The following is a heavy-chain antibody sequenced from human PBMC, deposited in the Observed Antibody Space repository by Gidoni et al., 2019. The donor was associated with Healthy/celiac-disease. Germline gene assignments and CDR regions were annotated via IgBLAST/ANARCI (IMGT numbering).Heavy chain of an antibody. J-gene: IGHJ3*02. CDR2: IKSKTDGGTT. D-gene: IGHD2-15*01. CDR3: TTDLCSGGSCYFSGAFDI. Sequence: EVQLVESGGGLVKPGGSLRLSCAASGFTFSNAWMSWVRPSPGKGLEWVGRIKSKTDGGTTDYAAPVKGRFTISRDDSKNTLYLQMNSLKTEDTAVYYCTTDLCSGGSCYFSGAFDIWGQGTMVTVSS. V-gene: IGHV3-15*01. CDR1: GFTFSNAW.